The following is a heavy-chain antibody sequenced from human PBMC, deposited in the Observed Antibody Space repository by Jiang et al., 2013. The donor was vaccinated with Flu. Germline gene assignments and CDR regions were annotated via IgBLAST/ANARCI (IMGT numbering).Heavy chain of an antibody. J-gene: IGHJ4*02. V-gene: IGHV1-69*04. D-gene: IGHD3-16*01. Sequence: SGAEVKKPGSSVKVSCKASGGTVFNYAFNWVRQAPGQGLEWMGRINPILNTLKYAQKFQDRVTITADKSTSAAYMELSSLRSEDTAVYYCARDLGVMLIEHLDFWGQGTLVSVLS. CDR3: ARDLGVMLIEHLDF. CDR1: GGTVFNYA. CDR2: INPILNTL.